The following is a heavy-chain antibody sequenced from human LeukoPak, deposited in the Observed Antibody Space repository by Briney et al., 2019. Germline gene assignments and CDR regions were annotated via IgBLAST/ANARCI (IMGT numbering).Heavy chain of an antibody. CDR1: GFTFSSYW. V-gene: IGHV3-7*01. J-gene: IGHJ4*02. CDR2: IKQDGSEK. Sequence: GGSLRLSCAASGFTFSSYWMSWVRQAPGKGLEWVTNIKQDGSEKYYVDSVKGRFTISRDNAKNSLYLQMNSLRAEDTAVYYCARDGYSSGWYGDDYWGQGTLVTVSS. CDR3: ARDGYSSGWYGDDY. D-gene: IGHD6-19*01.